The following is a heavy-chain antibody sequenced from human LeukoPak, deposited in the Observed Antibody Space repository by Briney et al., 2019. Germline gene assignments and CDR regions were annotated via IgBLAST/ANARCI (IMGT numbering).Heavy chain of an antibody. J-gene: IGHJ4*02. CDR1: GFTFSSYW. Sequence: GGSLRLSCAASGFTFSSYWMHWVRQAPGKGLEWVGNIKQDGSDKNYMDSVKGRFTISRDNTKNSVYLQMSSLRAEDTAVYYCAREVWGPEYWGQGTLVTVSS. V-gene: IGHV3-7*01. D-gene: IGHD1-14*01. CDR3: AREVWGPEY. CDR2: IKQDGSDK.